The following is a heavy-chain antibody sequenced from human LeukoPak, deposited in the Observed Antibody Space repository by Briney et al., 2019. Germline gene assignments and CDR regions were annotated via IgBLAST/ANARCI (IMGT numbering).Heavy chain of an antibody. CDR3: ARVHYDILTGYMPHYYYGMDV. CDR2: IYYSGST. D-gene: IGHD3-9*01. Sequence: PSETLSLTCTVSGVSIGSYYWSWLRQPPGKGLEWFGYIYYSGSTNYNPSLKSRVTISVDTSKNQFSLKLSSVTAADTAVYYCARVHYDILTGYMPHYYYGMDVWGQGTTVTVSS. CDR1: GVSIGSYY. V-gene: IGHV4-59*01. J-gene: IGHJ6*02.